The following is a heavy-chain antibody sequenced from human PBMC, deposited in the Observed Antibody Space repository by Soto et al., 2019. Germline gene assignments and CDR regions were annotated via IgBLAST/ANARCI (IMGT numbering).Heavy chain of an antibody. CDR2: IIPIFGTA. CDR3: ASGLSGSYYVYSPLLDPLLFDY. CDR1: GGTFSSYA. D-gene: IGHD1-26*01. Sequence: SVKVSCKASGGTFSSYAISWVRQAPGQGLEWMGGIIPIFGTANYAQKFQGRVTITADESTSTAYMELSSLRSEDTAVYYCASGLSGSYYVYSPLLDPLLFDYWGQGTLVTVS. V-gene: IGHV1-69*13. J-gene: IGHJ4*02.